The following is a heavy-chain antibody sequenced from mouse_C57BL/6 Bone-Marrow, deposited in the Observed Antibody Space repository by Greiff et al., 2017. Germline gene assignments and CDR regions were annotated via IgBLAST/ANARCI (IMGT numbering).Heavy chain of an antibody. D-gene: IGHD1-1*01. Sequence: VQLQQPGAELVKPGASVKLSCKASGYTFTSYWMQWVKQRPGQGLEWIGEIDPSDSYTNYNQKFTGKATLTVDTSSSTAYMQLSSLTSEDSAVYYCARYYYGSRYYYAMDYWGQGTSVTVSS. CDR2: IDPSDSYT. CDR3: ARYYYGSRYYYAMDY. V-gene: IGHV1-50*01. J-gene: IGHJ4*01. CDR1: GYTFTSYW.